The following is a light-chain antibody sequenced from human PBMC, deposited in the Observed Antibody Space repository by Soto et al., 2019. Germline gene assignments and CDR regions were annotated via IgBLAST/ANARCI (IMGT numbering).Light chain of an antibody. V-gene: IGKV3-11*01. CDR2: DVS. Sequence: EVVMTQSPATLSLSPGERATLSCRASQSVSESLAWYQQKPGQAPRLLIYDVSYRATGIPVRFSGSGPGTDFTLTISSLEPEDFAVYYCQQRSDWLPITFGQGTRLEIK. J-gene: IGKJ5*01. CDR1: QSVSES. CDR3: QQRSDWLPIT.